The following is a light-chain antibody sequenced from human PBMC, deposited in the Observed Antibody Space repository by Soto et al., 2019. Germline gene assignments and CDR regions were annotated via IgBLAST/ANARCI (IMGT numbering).Light chain of an antibody. CDR2: EGS. V-gene: IGLV2-14*01. CDR1: SSDVGGNKF. J-gene: IGLJ1*01. Sequence: SVLTQPASVSGSPGQSINISCTGTSSDVGGNKFVSWYQQHPGKVPRARTYEGSKRPSGDPNRFSGSKSGNTASLTISGLQAEYEADYYCSSYTTSSTLEVFGPGTKVTVL. CDR3: SSYTTSSTLEV.